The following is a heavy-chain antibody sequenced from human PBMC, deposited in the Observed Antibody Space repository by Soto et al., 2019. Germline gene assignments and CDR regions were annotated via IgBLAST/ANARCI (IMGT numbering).Heavy chain of an antibody. J-gene: IGHJ3*02. V-gene: IGHV3-23*01. Sequence: EVQLLESGGGLVQPGGSLRLSCAASGFTFSSYAMSWVRQAPGKGLEWVSAISGSGGSTYYADSVKGRFTISRDNSKNTLYLQINSLRAEDTAVYYCAKDIAYYYDSSGYSPDAFDIWGQGTMVTVSS. CDR3: AKDIAYYYDSSGYSPDAFDI. CDR2: ISGSGGST. CDR1: GFTFSSYA. D-gene: IGHD3-22*01.